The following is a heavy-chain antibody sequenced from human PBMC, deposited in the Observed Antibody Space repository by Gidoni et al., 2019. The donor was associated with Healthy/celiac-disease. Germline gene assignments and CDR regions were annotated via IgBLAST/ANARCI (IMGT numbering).Heavy chain of an antibody. V-gene: IGHV3-53*01. J-gene: IGHJ4*02. CDR1: GFSVSSNY. D-gene: IGHD5-18*01. Sequence: EVQLVESGGGLIQPGGSLRLSCAASGFSVSSNYMSWVRQAPGKGLGWVSGIYSGVSTYYADSVKGRFTISRDNSKNTLYLQMNSLRAEDTAVYYCASSELWLGRAYWGQGTLVTVSS. CDR2: IYSGVST. CDR3: ASSELWLGRAY.